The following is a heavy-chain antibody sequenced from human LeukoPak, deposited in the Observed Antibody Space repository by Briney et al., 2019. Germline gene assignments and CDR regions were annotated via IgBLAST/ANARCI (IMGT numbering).Heavy chain of an antibody. CDR1: GFTFSSYA. J-gene: IGHJ1*01. CDR3: AKYFASGSYYKLPH. D-gene: IGHD3-10*01. V-gene: IGHV3-23*01. CDR2: ISGSGAYT. Sequence: GGSLRLSCAASGFTFSSYAMSWVRQAPGEGLEWVSTISGSGAYTYYADSVKGRFTISRDNSKNTLYLQMNSLRAEDTAVYYCAKYFASGSYYKLPHWGQGTLVTVSS.